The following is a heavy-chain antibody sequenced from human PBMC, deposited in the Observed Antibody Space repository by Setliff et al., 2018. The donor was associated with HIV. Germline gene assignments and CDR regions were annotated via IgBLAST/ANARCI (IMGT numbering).Heavy chain of an antibody. CDR2: INHKTNA. V-gene: IGHV4-34*01. CDR1: GGSFSGYY. D-gene: IGHD1-26*01. CDR3: ARAVYGGTYSWFDS. J-gene: IGHJ5*01. Sequence: SETLSLTCAVYGGSFSGYYWTWIRQPPGKGLEWIADINHKTNANYNPSLKSRVIISVDTSKNQFSLNLTSVTAADTGLYFCARAVYGGTYSWFDSWGQGSLVTSPQ.